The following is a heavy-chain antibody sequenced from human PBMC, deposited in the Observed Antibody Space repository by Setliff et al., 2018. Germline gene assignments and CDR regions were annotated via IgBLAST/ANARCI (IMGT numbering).Heavy chain of an antibody. CDR3: ARAAVTSGARADYFDN. D-gene: IGHD4-17*01. V-gene: IGHV4-39*07. J-gene: IGHJ4*02. Sequence: SETLSLTCTVSGGPVTRTTTFWGWVRQTPGKGLEWIGSTYDSGSTYYNPSLNSRVTISEDTSKNQFSLKLTSVTAADAAVYCCARAAVTSGARADYFDNWGRGTLVTVSS. CDR1: GGPVTRTTTF. CDR2: TYDSGST.